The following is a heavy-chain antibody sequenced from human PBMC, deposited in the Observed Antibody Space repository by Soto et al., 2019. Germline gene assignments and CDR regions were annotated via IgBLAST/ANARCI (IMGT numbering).Heavy chain of an antibody. CDR1: GFTFSSYS. CDR2: ISSSSSYI. D-gene: IGHD6-19*01. V-gene: IGHV3-21*01. CDR3: ARIAVAATGAFDI. J-gene: IGHJ3*02. Sequence: PGGSLRLSCAASGFTFSSYSMNWVRQAPGKGLEWVSSISSSSSYIYYADSVKGRFTISRDNAKNSLYLQMNSLRAEDTAVCYCARIAVAATGAFDIWGQGTMVTVSS.